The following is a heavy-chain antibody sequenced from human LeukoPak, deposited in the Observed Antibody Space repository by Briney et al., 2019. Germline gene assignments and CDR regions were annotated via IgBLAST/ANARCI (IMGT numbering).Heavy chain of an antibody. CDR3: ATETNGRHYDY. D-gene: IGHD1-14*01. CDR2: IGPTGSDR. Sequence: GGSLRLSCTASGLTFSTSGFNWVRQAPGKGLEWVASIGPTGSDRYHADSTKGRFTISRDNANNFLYLQMNSLRAEDTAVYYCATETNGRHYDYWGQGTLLTVSS. V-gene: IGHV3-21*06. J-gene: IGHJ4*02. CDR1: GLTFSTSG.